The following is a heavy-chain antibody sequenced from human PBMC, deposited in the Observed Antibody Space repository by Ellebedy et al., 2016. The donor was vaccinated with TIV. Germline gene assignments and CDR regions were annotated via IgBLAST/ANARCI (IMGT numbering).Heavy chain of an antibody. D-gene: IGHD4-23*01. CDR3: ARHPLTTVVTPMGWYFDL. Sequence: GGSLRLSCKGSGYSFTNYWIGWVRQMPGKGLEWMGIIYPGDSDTRYSPSFQGQVTISADKYISTAYLQWSSLKASDTAMYYCARHPLTTVVTPMGWYFDLWGRGTLVTVSS. CDR2: IYPGDSDT. CDR1: GYSFTNYW. J-gene: IGHJ2*01. V-gene: IGHV5-51*01.